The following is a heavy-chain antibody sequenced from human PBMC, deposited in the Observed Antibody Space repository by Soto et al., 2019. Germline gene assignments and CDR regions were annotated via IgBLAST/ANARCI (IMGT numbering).Heavy chain of an antibody. V-gene: IGHV1-18*01. CDR3: ASYVGATSYYYYGMDV. Sequence: QVQLVQSGAEVKKPGASVKVSCKASGYTFTSYGISWVRQAPGQGLEWMGWTSAYNGNTNYAQKLQGRVTMTTDTSTSTAYMELRSLRSDDTAVYYCASYVGATSYYYYGMDVWGQGTTVTVSS. CDR2: TSAYNGNT. CDR1: GYTFTSYG. D-gene: IGHD1-26*01. J-gene: IGHJ6*02.